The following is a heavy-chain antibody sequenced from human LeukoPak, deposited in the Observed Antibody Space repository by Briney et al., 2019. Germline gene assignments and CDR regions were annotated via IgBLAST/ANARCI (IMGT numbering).Heavy chain of an antibody. D-gene: IGHD5-18*01. J-gene: IGHJ6*03. Sequence: GGSLRLSCAASGFTVSSNYMSWVRQAPGKGLEWVSVIYSGGSTYYADSVKGRFTISRGNSKNTLYLQMNSLRAEDTAVYYCATRRYGATYYYYYMDVWGKGTTVTVSS. CDR3: ATRRYGATYYYYYMDV. CDR1: GFTVSSNY. V-gene: IGHV3-53*01. CDR2: IYSGGST.